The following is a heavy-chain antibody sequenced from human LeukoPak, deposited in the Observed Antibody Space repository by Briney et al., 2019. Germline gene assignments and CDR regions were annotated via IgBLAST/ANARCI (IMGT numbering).Heavy chain of an antibody. CDR1: GFTFSNYW. V-gene: IGHV3-74*01. CDR3: ARERHDDAFDI. J-gene: IGHJ3*02. CDR2: IKTDGSST. Sequence: GGSLRLSCAASGFTFSNYWMHWVRQAPGKGLVRVSRIKTDGSSTSHADSVQGRFPISRDNADNTLYLQMNSLRAEDTAVYYCARERHDDAFDIWGQGTMVTVSS.